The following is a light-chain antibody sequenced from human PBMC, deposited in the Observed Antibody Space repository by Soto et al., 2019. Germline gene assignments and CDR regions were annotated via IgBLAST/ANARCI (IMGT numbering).Light chain of an antibody. J-gene: IGLJ2*01. CDR2: EVN. Sequence: QSALTQPPSASGSLGQPVTISCTGTSSDVGGYNYVSWYQQHPGKAPKLIIYEVNKRPSGVPDRFSGSKSGNTASLTVSGLQAEDEADYYCSSYAGSPVAFGGGTKLTVL. CDR3: SSYAGSPVA. V-gene: IGLV2-8*01. CDR1: SSDVGGYNY.